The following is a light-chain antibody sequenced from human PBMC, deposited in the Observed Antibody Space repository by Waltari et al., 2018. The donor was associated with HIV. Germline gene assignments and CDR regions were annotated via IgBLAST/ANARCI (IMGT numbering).Light chain of an antibody. J-gene: IGKJ1*01. V-gene: IGKV3-20*01. Sequence: IVFTPSPGPPSLSPGERVHLPCRGSQTVRSNYLAWYQQKPGQAPRLLIYDAFKRATGIPVRFSGSGSGTDFTLTISRLEPEDFAVYYCQQYGGSARTFGQGTKVEV. CDR3: QQYGGSART. CDR2: DAF. CDR1: QTVRSNY.